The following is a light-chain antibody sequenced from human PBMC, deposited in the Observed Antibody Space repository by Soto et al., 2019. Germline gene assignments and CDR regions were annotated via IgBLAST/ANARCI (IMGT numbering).Light chain of an antibody. Sequence: DIQMPQSPSTLSGSVGDRVTITCRASQSIDSWLAWYQQIPGKAANLLIYGASNLESGVPSRFSGSGSGTEFTLTISSLQPDDFATYYCQQYSTYSRTFGPGAKVDIK. CDR2: GAS. V-gene: IGKV1-5*01. J-gene: IGKJ1*01. CDR3: QQYSTYSRT. CDR1: QSIDSW.